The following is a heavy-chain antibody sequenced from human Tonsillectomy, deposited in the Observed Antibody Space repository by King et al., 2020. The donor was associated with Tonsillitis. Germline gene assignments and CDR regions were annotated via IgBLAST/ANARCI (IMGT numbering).Heavy chain of an antibody. Sequence: VQLVESGGGLVQPGGSLRLSCAASGFTFSSYAMGWVRQAPGKWLEWVSTISGSSYSTYYPDSVKGRFTISRDNSNHTLYLQMHRLRPEATALYYCAKLPHSSGWSSPFDYWGQGTLVTVSS. V-gene: IGHV3-23*04. CDR2: ISGSSYST. CDR3: AKLPHSSGWSSPFDY. CDR1: GFTFSSYA. D-gene: IGHD6-19*01. J-gene: IGHJ4*02.